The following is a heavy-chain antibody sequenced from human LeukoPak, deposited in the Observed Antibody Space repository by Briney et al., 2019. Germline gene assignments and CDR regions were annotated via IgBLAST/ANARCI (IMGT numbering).Heavy chain of an antibody. CDR3: ARGRYYDSSGYQHFDY. D-gene: IGHD3-22*01. Sequence: SVNVSCKASGGTFSSYAISWVRQAPGQGLEWMGGIIPIFGTANYAQKFQGRVTITADESTSTAYMELSSLRSEDTAVYYCARGRYYDSSGYQHFDYWGQGTLVTVSS. V-gene: IGHV1-69*13. CDR2: IIPIFGTA. CDR1: GGTFSSYA. J-gene: IGHJ4*02.